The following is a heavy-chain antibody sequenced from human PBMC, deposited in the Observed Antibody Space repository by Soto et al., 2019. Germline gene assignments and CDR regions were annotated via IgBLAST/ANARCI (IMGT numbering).Heavy chain of an antibody. CDR2: MSHSGGT. V-gene: IGHV4-34*01. CDR3: ARVERGTATTVVDAFDI. Sequence: QVQLQQWGAGLLKPSETLSLTCAVYGGFASSGSYYWSWIRQPPGKGLEWIGEMSHSGGTHFNPSLKSRVTISVDTSKNQCSLKMSSVTAADTALYYCARVERGTATTVVDAFDIWGPGTMVTVSS. J-gene: IGHJ3*02. CDR1: GGFASSGSYY. D-gene: IGHD1-1*01.